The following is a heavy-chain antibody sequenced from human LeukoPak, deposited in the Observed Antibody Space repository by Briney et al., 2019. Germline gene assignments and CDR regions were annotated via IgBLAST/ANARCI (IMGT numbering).Heavy chain of an antibody. D-gene: IGHD3-3*01. CDR2: INHSGST. V-gene: IGHV4-34*01. CDR1: GGSISSYY. CDR3: AREVHRDFWSGYYKGRSCYYYMDV. J-gene: IGHJ6*03. Sequence: SETLSLTCTVSGGSISSYYWSWIRQPLEKGLVWIGEINHSGSTNYNPSLKSRVTISVDTSKNQFSLKLSSVTAADTAVYYCAREVHRDFWSGYYKGRSCYYYMDVWGKGTTVTVSS.